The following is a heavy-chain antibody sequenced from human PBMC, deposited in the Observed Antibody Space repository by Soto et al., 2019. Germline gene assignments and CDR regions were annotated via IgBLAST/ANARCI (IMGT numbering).Heavy chain of an antibody. CDR1: GYTFTSYG. CDR2: ISAYNGNT. J-gene: IGHJ5*02. D-gene: IGHD6-19*01. CDR3: ARVSVAVAGAHNWFDP. V-gene: IGHV1-18*01. Sequence: GASVKVSCKASGYTFTSYGISWVRQAPGQGLEWMGWISAYNGNTNYAQKLQGRVTMTTDTSTSTAYMELRSLRSDDTAVYYCARVSVAVAGAHNWFDPWGQGTLVTVSS.